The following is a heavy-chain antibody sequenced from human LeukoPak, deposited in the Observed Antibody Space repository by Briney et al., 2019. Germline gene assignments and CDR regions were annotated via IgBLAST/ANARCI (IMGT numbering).Heavy chain of an antibody. CDR1: GFTFSRYW. CDR3: ARGQGWLVDY. CDR2: TNQDESEK. J-gene: IGHJ4*02. V-gene: IGHV3-7*05. Sequence: GGSLRLSCAASGFTFSRYWMSWVRQAPGKGLERVANTNQDESEKYFVDSVKGRFTISRDNAKNSLYLQMNSLRAEDTAVYYCARGQGWLVDYWGQGTLVTVSS. D-gene: IGHD6-19*01.